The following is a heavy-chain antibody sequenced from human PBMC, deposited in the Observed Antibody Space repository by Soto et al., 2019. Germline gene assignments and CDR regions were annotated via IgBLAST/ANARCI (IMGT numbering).Heavy chain of an antibody. J-gene: IGHJ4*02. CDR2: ISDDGSNK. V-gene: IGHV3-30*03. D-gene: IGHD7-27*01. CDR1: GFTFSSYG. Sequence: QVQLVESGGGVVQPGRSTGLSCAASGFTFSSYGMHWVRQAPGKGLEWVTFISDDGSNKYYADSVKGRFTISRDNSKNTLYLQMTSLRAEDKAVYYRAHAGPPPNWGSFWGQGTLVTVSS. CDR3: AHAGPPPNWGSF.